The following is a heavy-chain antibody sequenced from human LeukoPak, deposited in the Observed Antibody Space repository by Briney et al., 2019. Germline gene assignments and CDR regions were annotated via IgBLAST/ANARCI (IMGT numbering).Heavy chain of an antibody. D-gene: IGHD6-13*01. CDR3: AREPGYSSSWYSNYYYYYYMDV. CDR1: GFTFSSYG. J-gene: IGHJ6*03. Sequence: GGSLRLSCAASGFTFSSYGMHWVRQAPGKGLEWVAFIRYDGSNKYYADSVKGRFTISRDNSKNTLYLQMNSLRAEDTAVYYCAREPGYSSSWYSNYYYYYYMDVWGKGTTVTISS. CDR2: IRYDGSNK. V-gene: IGHV3-30*02.